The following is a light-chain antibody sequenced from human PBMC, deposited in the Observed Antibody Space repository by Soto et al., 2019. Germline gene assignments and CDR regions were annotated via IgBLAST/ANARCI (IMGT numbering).Light chain of an antibody. V-gene: IGLV2-14*01. Sequence: QSALTQPASVSGSPGQSITISCTGTSSNVGAYNFVSWYQQFPGKAPKLIIYEVTDRPSGVSARFSGSKSGNTASLIISGLQAEDEADYYCSSQTGSGTMIFGGGTKLTVL. CDR1: SSNVGAYNF. J-gene: IGLJ2*01. CDR2: EVT. CDR3: SSQTGSGTMI.